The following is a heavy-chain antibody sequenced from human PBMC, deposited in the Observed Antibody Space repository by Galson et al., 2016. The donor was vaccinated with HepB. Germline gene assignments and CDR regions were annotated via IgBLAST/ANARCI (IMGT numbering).Heavy chain of an antibody. V-gene: IGHV3-48*03. CDR3: ARDFRAVNRLKMDV. J-gene: IGHJ6*02. D-gene: IGHD3-10*01. CDR1: DFTFSSFE. CDR2: ISSNGYTT. Sequence: SLRLSCAASDFTFSSFEMNWVRQAPGKGLEWVSYISSNGYTTYYADSVKGRFTIYRDNAKNSLYLQMNSLRAEDTAVYYCARDFRAVNRLKMDVWGQGTTVTVSS.